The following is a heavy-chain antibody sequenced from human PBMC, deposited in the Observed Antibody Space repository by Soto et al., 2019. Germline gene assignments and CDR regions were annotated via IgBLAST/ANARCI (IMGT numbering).Heavy chain of an antibody. Sequence: SETLSLTCTVSGGSVSSGSYYWSWIRQPPGKGLEWIGYIYYSGSTNYNPSLKSRVTISVDTSKNQFSLKLSSVTAADTAVYYCATWGPHSGSYYWGQGTLVTVSS. D-gene: IGHD1-26*01. CDR3: ATWGPHSGSYY. CDR2: IYYSGST. J-gene: IGHJ4*02. CDR1: GGSVSSGSYY. V-gene: IGHV4-61*01.